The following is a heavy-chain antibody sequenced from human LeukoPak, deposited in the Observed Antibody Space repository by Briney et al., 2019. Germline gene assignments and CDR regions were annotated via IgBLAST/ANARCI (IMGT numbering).Heavy chain of an antibody. V-gene: IGHV3-64*01. Sequence: PGGSLRLSCAASGFSFSNYAMPWVRQAPGKGLEYVSAISSNGGSTDYANSVKGRFTISRDNSKNTLYLQMGSLRAEDMAVYYCARGSSGGDYWGQGTLVTVSS. CDR2: ISSNGGST. CDR3: ARGSSGGDY. J-gene: IGHJ4*02. D-gene: IGHD3-10*01. CDR1: GFSFSNYA.